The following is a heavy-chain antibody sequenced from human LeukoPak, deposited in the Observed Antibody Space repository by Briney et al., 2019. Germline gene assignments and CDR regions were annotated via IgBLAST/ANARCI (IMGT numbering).Heavy chain of an antibody. CDR3: ARSTGYGGYAY. D-gene: IGHD5-12*01. Sequence: PGGSLRLSCAASGFTFSSYSMNWVRQAPGKGLEGVSYISGSGYTIYYAASVKGRFTISRDNAKNSLYLQMNSLRAEDTAVYYCARSTGYGGYAYWGQGTLVTVSS. J-gene: IGHJ4*02. CDR1: GFTFSSYS. CDR2: ISGSGYTI. V-gene: IGHV3-48*01.